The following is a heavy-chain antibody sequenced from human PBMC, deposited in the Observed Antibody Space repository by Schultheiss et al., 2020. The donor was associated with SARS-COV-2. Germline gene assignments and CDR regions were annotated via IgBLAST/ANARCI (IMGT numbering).Heavy chain of an antibody. V-gene: IGHV4-4*02. Sequence: SETLSLTCTVSGGSISSSNWWSWVRQPPGKGLEWIGEIYHSGSTNYNPSLKSRVTIAVDTSKNQFSLKLSSVTAADTAVYYCARDVCSSTSCYGGFPNYYYMDVWGKGTTVTVSS. CDR3: ARDVCSSTSCYGGFPNYYYMDV. CDR1: GGSISSSNW. D-gene: IGHD2-2*01. J-gene: IGHJ6*03. CDR2: IYHSGST.